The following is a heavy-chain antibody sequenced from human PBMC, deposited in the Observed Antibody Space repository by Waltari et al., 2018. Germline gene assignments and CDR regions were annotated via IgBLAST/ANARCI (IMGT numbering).Heavy chain of an antibody. Sequence: GSLRLSCAASGFTFSSYAMRWVRQAPGKGLEWVSVIYSGGSTYYADSVKGRFTISRDNSKNTLYLQMNSLRAEDTAVYYCAKDRVAGPQVYDYWGQGTLVTVSS. V-gene: IGHV3-23*03. CDR2: IYSGGST. J-gene: IGHJ4*02. CDR1: GFTFSSYA. CDR3: AKDRVAGPQVYDY. D-gene: IGHD6-19*01.